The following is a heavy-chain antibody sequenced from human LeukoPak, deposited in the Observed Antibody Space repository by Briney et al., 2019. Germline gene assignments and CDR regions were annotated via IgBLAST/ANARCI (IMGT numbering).Heavy chain of an antibody. CDR1: GFSFSNYN. J-gene: IGHJ4*02. V-gene: IGHV3-48*01. CDR3: ARDRCTNGVCYLDY. CDR2: VTTSSSAI. D-gene: IGHD2-8*01. Sequence: GGSLRLSCAASGFSFSNYNMNWVRQGPGKGLEWIPYVTTSSSAIYYADSVKGRFTISRDNCKNTLYLQMSSLRAEDTAVYYCARDRCTNGVCYLDYWGQGTLVTVSS.